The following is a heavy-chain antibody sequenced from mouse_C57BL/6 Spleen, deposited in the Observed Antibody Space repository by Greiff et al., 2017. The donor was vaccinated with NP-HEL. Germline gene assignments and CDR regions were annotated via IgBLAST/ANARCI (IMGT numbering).Heavy chain of an antibody. V-gene: IGHV5-16*01. Sequence: EVKVVESEGGLVQPGSSMKLSCTASGFTFSDYYMAWVRQVPEKGLEWVANINYDGSSTYYLDSLKSRFIISRDNAKNILYLQMSSLKSEDTATYYCARERGDSSGFAYWGQGTLVTVSA. CDR2: INYDGSST. D-gene: IGHD3-2*01. CDR3: ARERGDSSGFAY. J-gene: IGHJ3*01. CDR1: GFTFSDYY.